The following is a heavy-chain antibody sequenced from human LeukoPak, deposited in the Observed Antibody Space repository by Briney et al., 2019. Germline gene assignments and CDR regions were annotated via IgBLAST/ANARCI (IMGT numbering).Heavy chain of an antibody. CDR2: INPRSGDT. CDR1: GYSFIVYC. J-gene: IGHJ4*02. CDR3: VRDWELRYSQGGFDY. D-gene: IGHD3-9*01. V-gene: IGHV1-2*02. Sequence: GASVKVSCKASGYSFIVYCIHWVRQAPGQGLEWMGWINPRSGDTNYAQQFQGRLTMTRDTSISTAYMDLSRLTSDDTAVYFCVRDWELRYSQGGFDYWGQGTLVTVSS.